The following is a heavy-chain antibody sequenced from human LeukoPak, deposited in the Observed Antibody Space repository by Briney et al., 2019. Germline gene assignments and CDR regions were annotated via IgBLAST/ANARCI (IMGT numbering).Heavy chain of an antibody. CDR2: INPNSGGT. Sequence: ASVKVSCKASGYTFTGYYMHWVRQAPGQGLEWMGRINPNSGGTNYAQKFQGRVTMTRDTSISTAYMELSRLRSDDTAVYYCARGPRPNWYYYDSSGYRDLDAVDIWGQGTMVTVSS. V-gene: IGHV1-2*06. D-gene: IGHD3-22*01. CDR1: GYTFTGYY. J-gene: IGHJ3*02. CDR3: ARGPRPNWYYYDSSGYRDLDAVDI.